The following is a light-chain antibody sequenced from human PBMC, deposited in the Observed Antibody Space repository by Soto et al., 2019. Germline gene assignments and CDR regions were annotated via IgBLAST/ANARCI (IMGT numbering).Light chain of an antibody. CDR1: QSISSY. CDR2: AAS. Sequence: DIQMTQSPSSLSASVGDRVTITCRTSQSISSYLNWYQQKPGNAPKLLIYAASSLQSGVPSRFSGSGSGTDFTLTISSLQPEEFATYYCQHSYSTPCSFGQGTKLEIK. J-gene: IGKJ2*04. CDR3: QHSYSTPCS. V-gene: IGKV1-39*01.